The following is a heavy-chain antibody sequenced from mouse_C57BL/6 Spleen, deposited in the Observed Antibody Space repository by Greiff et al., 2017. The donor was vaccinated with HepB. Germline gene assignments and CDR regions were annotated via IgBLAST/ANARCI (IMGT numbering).Heavy chain of an antibody. Sequence: QVQLQQSGAELVKPGASVKMSCKASGYTFTSYWITWVKQRPGQGLEWIGDIYPGSGSTNYNEKFKSKATLTVDTSSSTAYMQLSSLTSEDSAVYYCARRGYDGYSAWFAYWGQGTLVTVSA. CDR1: GYTFTSYW. J-gene: IGHJ3*01. V-gene: IGHV1-55*01. CDR2: IYPGSGST. D-gene: IGHD2-3*01. CDR3: ARRGYDGYSAWFAY.